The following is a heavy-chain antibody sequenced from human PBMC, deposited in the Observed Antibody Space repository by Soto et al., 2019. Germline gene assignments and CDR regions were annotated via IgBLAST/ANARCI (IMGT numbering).Heavy chain of an antibody. V-gene: IGHV3-30-3*01. J-gene: IGHJ6*02. Sequence: GGSLRLSCAASGFTFSSYAMHWVRQAPGKGLEWVAVISYDGSNKYYADSVKGRFTISRDNSKNTLYLQMNSLRAEDTAVYYCARALGWFYYYGMDVWGQGTTVTVSS. CDR1: GFTFSSYA. CDR3: ARALGWFYYYGMDV. D-gene: IGHD2-15*01. CDR2: ISYDGSNK.